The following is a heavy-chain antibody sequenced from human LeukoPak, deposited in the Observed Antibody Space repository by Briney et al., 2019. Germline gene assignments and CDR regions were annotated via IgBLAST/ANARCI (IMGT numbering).Heavy chain of an antibody. CDR1: GFTFSSYS. Sequence: GGSLRLSCAASGFTFSSYSMNWVRQAPGKGLEWVSSINSSSGYIYYADSVKGRFTISRDNAKNSLYLQMNSLRAEDTAVYYCAREYSSSPVLRHWGQGTLVTVSS. D-gene: IGHD6-6*01. CDR2: INSSSGYI. J-gene: IGHJ4*02. V-gene: IGHV3-21*01. CDR3: AREYSSSPVLRH.